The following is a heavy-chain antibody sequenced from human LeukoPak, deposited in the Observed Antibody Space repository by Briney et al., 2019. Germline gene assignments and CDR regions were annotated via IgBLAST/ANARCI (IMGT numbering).Heavy chain of an antibody. CDR2: IYHSGST. CDR1: GGSISSGGYS. Sequence: PSETLSLTCAVSGGSISSGGYSWSWIRQPPGKGLEWIGYIYHSGSTYYNPSLKSRVTISVDRSKNQFSLKLSSVTAADTAVYCCARDRCSSTSCYWDYWGQGTLVTVSS. D-gene: IGHD2-2*01. J-gene: IGHJ4*02. CDR3: ARDRCSSTSCYWDY. V-gene: IGHV4-30-2*01.